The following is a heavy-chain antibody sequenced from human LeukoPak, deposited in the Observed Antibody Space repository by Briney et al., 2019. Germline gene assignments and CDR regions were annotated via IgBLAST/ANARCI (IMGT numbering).Heavy chain of an antibody. CDR2: INPSGGST. CDR3: ARSEYYPHPDGY. Sequence: ASVKVSCKVSGYTFTSYYMHWVRQAPGQGLEWMGIINPSGGSTSYAQKFQGRVTMTRDTSTTTVYMELSSLRSEDTAVYYCARSEYYPHPDGYWGQGTLVTVSS. CDR1: GYTFTSYY. J-gene: IGHJ4*02. D-gene: IGHD3-10*01. V-gene: IGHV1-46*01.